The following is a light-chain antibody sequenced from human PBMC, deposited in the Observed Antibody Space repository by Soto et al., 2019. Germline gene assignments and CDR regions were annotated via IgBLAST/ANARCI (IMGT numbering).Light chain of an antibody. CDR1: SSDVGGYNY. J-gene: IGLJ1*01. CDR2: DVS. Sequence: QSVLTQPAFVSGSPGQSITISCTGTSSDVGGYNYVSWYQQHPGKAPKLTIYDVSNRPSGVSNRFSGSKSGNTASLTISGLQAEDEADYYCSSYTSSSTLVVFGTGTKVTVL. V-gene: IGLV2-14*01. CDR3: SSYTSSSTLVV.